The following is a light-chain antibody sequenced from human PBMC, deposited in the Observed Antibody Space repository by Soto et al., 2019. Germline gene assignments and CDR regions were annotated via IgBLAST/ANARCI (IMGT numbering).Light chain of an antibody. CDR3: QNYNSAPRT. J-gene: IGKJ1*01. CDR1: QSISSW. CDR2: KAS. V-gene: IGKV1-5*03. Sequence: DIQLSKSPSTLSASVGDRVTITCRASQSISSWLAWYQQKPGKAPKLLIYKASSLESGVPSRFSGSGSGTEFTLTISSLQPEDVATYYCQNYNSAPRTFGQGTKVDIK.